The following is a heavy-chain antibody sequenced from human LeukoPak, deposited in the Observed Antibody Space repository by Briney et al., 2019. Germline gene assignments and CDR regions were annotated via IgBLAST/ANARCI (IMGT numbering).Heavy chain of an antibody. D-gene: IGHD6-19*01. V-gene: IGHV3-7*01. J-gene: IGHJ4*02. CDR1: GFTFNNYW. CDR3: ARIGYSSSSFDY. CDR2: LKQDGGQT. Sequence: GGSLRLSCAASGFTFNNYWMSWVRQAPGRGLEWVANLKQDGGQTYYVDTVKGRFTISRDNAKNSLFLQMNSLRADDTAVYFCARIGYSSSSFDYWGQGALVTVSS.